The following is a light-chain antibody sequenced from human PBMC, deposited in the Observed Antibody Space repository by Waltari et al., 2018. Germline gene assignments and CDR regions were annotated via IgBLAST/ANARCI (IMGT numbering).Light chain of an antibody. CDR3: QHYSGTSSA. J-gene: IGKJ5*01. Sequence: DIVMNQSPDSLAVSLGERATIHCKSSQSVSYNSNNENYLAWYQHKPGQPPKLLISWASTRESGVPDRFSGSGSGTDFTLTISSLQPEDVAVYYCQHYSGTSSAFGQGTRLEIK. V-gene: IGKV4-1*01. CDR1: QSVSYNSNNENY. CDR2: WAS.